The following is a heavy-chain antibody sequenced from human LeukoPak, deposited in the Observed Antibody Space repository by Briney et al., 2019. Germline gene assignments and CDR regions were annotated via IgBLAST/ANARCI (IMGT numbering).Heavy chain of an antibody. Sequence: GGSLRLSCAASGFTFSSYWMNWVRQAPGKGLVWVAHINTDGRTTTYADSVKGRFTVSRDNAKNTLYLEMNRLRAEVTAVYYCARDKEMATSICYFDYWGQGTLVTVSS. CDR2: INTDGRTT. J-gene: IGHJ4*02. D-gene: IGHD5-24*01. V-gene: IGHV3-74*01. CDR3: ARDKEMATSICYFDY. CDR1: GFTFSSYW.